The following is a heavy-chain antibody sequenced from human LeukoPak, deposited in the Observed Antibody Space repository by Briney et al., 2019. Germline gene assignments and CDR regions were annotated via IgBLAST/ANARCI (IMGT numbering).Heavy chain of an antibody. CDR1: GFTVSNNY. D-gene: IGHD5-24*01. J-gene: IGHJ4*02. Sequence: GGSLRLSCVASGFTVSNNYMSWVRQAPGKGLEWVSVIYSGGNTYHADSVKGRFTISRDNAKDTLYLQMNSLRVEDTAVYYCARVADGDKYGGRDYWGQGALVIVSS. CDR3: ARVADGDKYGGRDY. V-gene: IGHV3-53*01. CDR2: IYSGGNT.